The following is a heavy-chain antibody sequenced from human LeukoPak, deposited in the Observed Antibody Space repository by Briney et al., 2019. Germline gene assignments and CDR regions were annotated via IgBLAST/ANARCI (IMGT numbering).Heavy chain of an antibody. D-gene: IGHD1-7*01. CDR1: GGSISSSSYY. CDR2: IYYSGNT. CDR3: ARLLTAGNTGRWFDS. V-gene: IGHV4-39*01. Sequence: SETLSLTCTVSGGSISSSSYYWGWIRQPPGKGLDWIGNIYYSGNTYYNPSLTSRVTMSVDTSKNQFSLKLSSVTAAVAAVYYCARLLTAGNTGRWFDSWGQGSLVTVSS. J-gene: IGHJ5*01.